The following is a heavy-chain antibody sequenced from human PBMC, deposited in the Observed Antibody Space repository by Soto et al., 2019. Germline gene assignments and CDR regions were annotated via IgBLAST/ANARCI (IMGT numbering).Heavy chain of an antibody. J-gene: IGHJ6*02. Sequence: QVQLVESGGGVVQPGRSLRLSCAASGFTFSSYGMHWVRQAPGKGLEWVAVISYDGSNKYYADSVKGRFTISRDNSKNPLYLQMNSLRDEDTAVYYCAKDVRDIVVVPAARLYSYYGMDVWGQGTTVTVSS. CDR2: ISYDGSNK. D-gene: IGHD2-2*01. CDR3: AKDVRDIVVVPAARLYSYYGMDV. V-gene: IGHV3-30*18. CDR1: GFTFSSYG.